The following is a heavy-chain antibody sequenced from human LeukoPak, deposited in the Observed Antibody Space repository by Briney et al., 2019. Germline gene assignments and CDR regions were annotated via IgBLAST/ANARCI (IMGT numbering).Heavy chain of an antibody. Sequence: PGGSLRLSCAASGFTFSGSWMNWVRQAPGKGLEWVANKRQDGSLKYYVDSVKGRFTISRDNAKNSLYLQINSLRAEDTAIYYCAKGGYRLLRDAMDVWGQGTTVTVSS. D-gene: IGHD3-10*01. V-gene: IGHV3-7*04. CDR3: AKGGYRLLRDAMDV. CDR1: GFTFSGSW. CDR2: KRQDGSLK. J-gene: IGHJ6*02.